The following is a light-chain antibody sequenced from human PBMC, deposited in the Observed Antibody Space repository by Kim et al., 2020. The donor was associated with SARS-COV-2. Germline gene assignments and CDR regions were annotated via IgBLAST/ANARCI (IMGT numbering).Light chain of an antibody. V-gene: IGKV1-39*01. Sequence: ASAGDRVTITCRASQSISTYLNWYQQKPGKAPKRLIYAASSLQSGVPSRFSGSGSGTDFTLTISSLQPEDFVTYYCQQSYSSPITFGQGTRLEIK. CDR1: QSISTY. CDR2: AAS. J-gene: IGKJ5*01. CDR3: QQSYSSPIT.